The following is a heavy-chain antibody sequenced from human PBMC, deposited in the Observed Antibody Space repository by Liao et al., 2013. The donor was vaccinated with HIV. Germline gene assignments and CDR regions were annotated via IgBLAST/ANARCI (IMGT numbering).Heavy chain of an antibody. J-gene: IGHJ3*02. CDR3: ARADSSGLGPTNDAFDI. Sequence: QVQLQESGPGLVKPSETLSLTCTVSGGSISSSSYYWGWIRQPPGKGLEWIGYIYHSGSTYYNPSLKSRVTISVDRSKNQFSLKLSSVTAADTAVYYCARADSSGLGPTNDAFDIWGQG. CDR1: GGSISSSSYY. V-gene: IGHV4-39*07. D-gene: IGHD3-16*01. CDR2: IYHSGST.